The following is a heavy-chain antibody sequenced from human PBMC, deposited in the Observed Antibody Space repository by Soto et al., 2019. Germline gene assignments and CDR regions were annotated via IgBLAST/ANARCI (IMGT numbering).Heavy chain of an antibody. J-gene: IGHJ3*02. CDR1: GFTFTSSA. CDR3: AAPNYYDSSGYPDAFDI. D-gene: IGHD3-22*01. Sequence: SVKVSCTASGFTFTSSAVQWVRQARGQRLEWIGWIVVGSGNTNYAQKFQERVTVTRDMSTSTAYMELSSLRSEDTAVYYCAAPNYYDSSGYPDAFDIWGQGTMVTVSS. CDR2: IVVGSGNT. V-gene: IGHV1-58*01.